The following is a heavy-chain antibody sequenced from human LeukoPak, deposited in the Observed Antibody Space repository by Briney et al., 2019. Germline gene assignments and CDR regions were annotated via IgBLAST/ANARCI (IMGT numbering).Heavy chain of an antibody. Sequence: SETLSLTCAVYGGSFSGCYWSWIRQPPGKGLEWIGEINHSGSTNYNPSLKSRVTISVDTSKNQFSLKLSSVTAADTAVYYCARGRYYYGSGSYRAKANFFDYWGQGTLVTVSS. J-gene: IGHJ4*02. CDR2: INHSGST. D-gene: IGHD3-10*01. CDR3: ARGRYYYGSGSYRAKANFFDY. CDR1: GGSFSGCY. V-gene: IGHV4-34*01.